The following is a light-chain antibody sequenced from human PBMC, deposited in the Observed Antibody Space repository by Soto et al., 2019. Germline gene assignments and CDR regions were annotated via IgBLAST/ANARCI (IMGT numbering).Light chain of an antibody. CDR3: AAWDDILNGWV. J-gene: IGLJ3*02. CDR2: SND. Sequence: QSVLTQPPSASGTPGQRVTFSCSGSNSNIGANTVNWYQQLPGAAPKLLTHSNDHRPSGVADRFSGSKSGTSASLAISGLQSEDEADYYCAAWDDILNGWVFGGGTKLTVL. CDR1: NSNIGANT. V-gene: IGLV1-44*01.